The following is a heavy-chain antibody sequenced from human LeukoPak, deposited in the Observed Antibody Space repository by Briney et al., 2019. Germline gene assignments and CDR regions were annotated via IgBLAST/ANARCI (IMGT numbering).Heavy chain of an antibody. CDR1: AGTFISYA. Sequence: SSVKVTCKCSAGTFISYAFWWVRQAPGQGLEWMGRIIPIFGTANYAQKFQGRVTITADKSTRTAYMELSSLRSEDTAVYYCARASTYYYGNSGEGYCDYWGQGTLVTVSS. V-gene: IGHV1-69*06. J-gene: IGHJ4*02. CDR3: ARASTYYYGNSGEGYCDY. D-gene: IGHD3-22*01. CDR2: IIPIFGTA.